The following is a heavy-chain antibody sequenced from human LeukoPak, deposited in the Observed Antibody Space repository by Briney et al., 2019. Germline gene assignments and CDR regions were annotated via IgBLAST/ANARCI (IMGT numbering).Heavy chain of an antibody. V-gene: IGHV2-70*11. Sequence: SGPTLVNPTQTLTLTCTFSGFSLSTSGMCVSWIRQPPGKALEWLARIDWDDDKYYSTSLKTRLTISKDTSKNQVVLTMTNMDPVDTATYYCARILFSSSAATGGNYFDYWGQGTLVTVSS. CDR3: ARILFSSSAATGGNYFDY. CDR2: IDWDDDK. D-gene: IGHD6-6*01. CDR1: GFSLSTSGMC. J-gene: IGHJ4*02.